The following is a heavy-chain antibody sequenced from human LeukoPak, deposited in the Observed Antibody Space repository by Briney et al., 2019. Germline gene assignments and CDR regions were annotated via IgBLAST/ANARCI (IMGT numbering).Heavy chain of an antibody. CDR3: TTTLAVAGTSMGY. CDR1: GFTFNDAW. J-gene: IGHJ4*02. Sequence: GGSLRLFCAASGFTFNDAWMTWVRQAPGKGLEWVGRIKSKTDGGTTDYAAPVKGRFTISRDDSKTTLYLQMNSLKTEDTAVYYCTTTLAVAGTSMGYWGQGTLVTVSS. V-gene: IGHV3-15*01. CDR2: IKSKTDGGTT. D-gene: IGHD6-19*01.